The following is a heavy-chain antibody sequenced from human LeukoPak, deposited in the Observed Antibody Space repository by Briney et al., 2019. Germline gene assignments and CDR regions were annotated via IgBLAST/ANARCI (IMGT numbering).Heavy chain of an antibody. CDR3: ARESATMVRETRTRWFDP. CDR2: IWYDGSNK. Sequence: GGSLRLSCTASGFTFSSYGMHWVRQAPGKGLEWVAVIWYDGSNKYYADSVKGRFTISRDNSKNTLYLQMNSLRAEDTAVYYCARESATMVRETRTRWFDPWGQGTLVTVSS. V-gene: IGHV3-33*01. CDR1: GFTFSSYG. D-gene: IGHD3-10*01. J-gene: IGHJ5*02.